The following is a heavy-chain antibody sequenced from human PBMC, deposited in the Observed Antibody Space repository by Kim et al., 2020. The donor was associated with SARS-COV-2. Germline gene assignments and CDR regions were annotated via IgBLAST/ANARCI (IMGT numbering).Heavy chain of an antibody. V-gene: IGHV1-3*04. D-gene: IGHD2-8*02. CDR2: INTDNANT. J-gene: IGHJ4*02. CDR1: GYTFNSYA. Sequence: ASVKVSCKASGYTFNSYAIHWVRQAPGQSLEWMGWINTDNANTRYSQSFQGRVTVTRDTSASTAYIYLSSLRSEDTAVYYCARDCGADCTGNRGGFYFDYWGQGTLVPVSS. CDR3: ARDCGADCTGNRGGFYFDY.